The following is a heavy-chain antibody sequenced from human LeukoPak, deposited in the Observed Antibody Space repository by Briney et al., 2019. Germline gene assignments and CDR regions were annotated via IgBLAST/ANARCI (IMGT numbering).Heavy chain of an antibody. CDR1: GGSISNNNYY. Sequence: SETLSLTCTVSGGSISNNNYYWGWIRQPPGKGLEWIGEINHSGSTNYNPSLKSRVTISVDTSKNQFSLKLSSVTAADTAVYYCARAGYYDYVWGSYRYCWFDPWGQGTLVTVSS. V-gene: IGHV4-39*07. CDR2: INHSGST. J-gene: IGHJ5*02. CDR3: ARAGYYDYVWGSYRYCWFDP. D-gene: IGHD3-16*02.